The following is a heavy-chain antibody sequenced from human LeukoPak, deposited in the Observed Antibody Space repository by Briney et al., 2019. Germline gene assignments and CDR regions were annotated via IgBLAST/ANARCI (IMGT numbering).Heavy chain of an antibody. V-gene: IGHV4-30-4*01. J-gene: IGHJ4*02. Sequence: SETLSLTCTVSGGSISSEDYYWSWIRQPPGKGLEWIGYIYYSGSTYYNPSLKSRVTISVDTSKNQFSLKLTSVTAADTAVYYCARDSFRGSGSFPYYWGQGTLVTVSS. D-gene: IGHD3-10*01. CDR3: ARDSFRGSGSFPYY. CDR2: IYYSGST. CDR1: GGSISSEDYY.